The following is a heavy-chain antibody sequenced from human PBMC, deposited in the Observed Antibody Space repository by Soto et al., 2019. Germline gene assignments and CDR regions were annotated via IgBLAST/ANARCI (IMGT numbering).Heavy chain of an antibody. J-gene: IGHJ4*02. Sequence: PGGSLRLSCAASGFTFSSYAMHWVRQAPGKGLEWVAVISYDGSNKYYADSVKGRFTISRDNSKNTLYLQMNSLRAEDTAVYYCARVDYYDSSGQHLNYWGQGTLVTVSS. CDR3: ARVDYYDSSGQHLNY. V-gene: IGHV3-30-3*01. CDR1: GFTFSSYA. D-gene: IGHD3-22*01. CDR2: ISYDGSNK.